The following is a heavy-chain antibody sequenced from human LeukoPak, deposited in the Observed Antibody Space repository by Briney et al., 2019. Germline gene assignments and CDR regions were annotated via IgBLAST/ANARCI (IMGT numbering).Heavy chain of an antibody. V-gene: IGHV3-30*04. Sequence: GRSLRLSCAASGFTFSNYALHWVRQAPGKGLEWVAVISYDGSNKFYADSVKGRFTISRDNSKNTLYLQMNSLRAEDTAVYYCAKAFRAGTMVRGVSYMDVWGKGTTVTISS. D-gene: IGHD3-10*01. CDR1: GFTFSNYA. CDR2: ISYDGSNK. CDR3: AKAFRAGTMVRGVSYMDV. J-gene: IGHJ6*03.